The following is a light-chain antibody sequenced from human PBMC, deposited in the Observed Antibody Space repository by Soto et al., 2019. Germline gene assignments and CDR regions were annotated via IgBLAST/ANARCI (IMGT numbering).Light chain of an antibody. CDR1: QSVSSN. CDR2: DAS. V-gene: IGKV3D-11*03. CDR3: QQYVSIPLT. J-gene: IGKJ4*01. Sequence: DIELTQSPGTLSLSPGDRATLSCRASQSVSSNLAWYQQKPGKAPRLLIYDASTRATGIPSRFSGSGSGTEFTLTISSLEPDDFAVYYCQQYVSIPLTFGGGTKVDIK.